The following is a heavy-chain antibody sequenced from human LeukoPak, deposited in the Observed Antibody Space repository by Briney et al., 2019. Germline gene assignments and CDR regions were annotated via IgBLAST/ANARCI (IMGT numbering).Heavy chain of an antibody. CDR2: INHSGST. Sequence: SSETLSLTCAVYGGSFSGYYWGWIRQPPGKGLEWIGEINHSGSTNYNPSLKSRVTISVDTSKNQFSLKLSSVTAADTAVYYCARLYGDYRRGWGQGTLVTVSS. V-gene: IGHV4-34*01. CDR3: ARLYGDYRRG. D-gene: IGHD4-17*01. J-gene: IGHJ4*02. CDR1: GGSFSGYY.